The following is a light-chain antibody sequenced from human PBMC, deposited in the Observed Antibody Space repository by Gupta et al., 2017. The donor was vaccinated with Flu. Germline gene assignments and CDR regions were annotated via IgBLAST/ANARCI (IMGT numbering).Light chain of an antibody. CDR1: SGSVSSGYY. CDR2: NTN. V-gene: IGLV8-61*01. J-gene: IGLJ2*01. Sequence: QTVVTQEPSFSVSPGGTVTLTCGLSSGSVSSGYYPSWYQQTPGQAPRTLIYNTNTRSSGVPERGSGYILGNKAALTITGAQADDEADEYCVIYMGSAIHVFGGGTKVTVL. CDR3: VIYMGSAIHV.